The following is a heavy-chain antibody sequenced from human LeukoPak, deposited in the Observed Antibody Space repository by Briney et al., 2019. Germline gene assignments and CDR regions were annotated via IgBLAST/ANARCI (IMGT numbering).Heavy chain of an antibody. Sequence: SETLSLTCAVYGGSFSGYYWSWIRQPPGKGLEWIGYIYYSGSTNYNPSLKSRVTISVDTSKNQFSLKLSSVTAADTAVYYCARAGKYYYDSSGSGWFDPWGQGTLVTVSS. CDR2: IYYSGST. V-gene: IGHV4-59*01. J-gene: IGHJ5*02. CDR1: GGSFSGYY. CDR3: ARAGKYYYDSSGSGWFDP. D-gene: IGHD3-22*01.